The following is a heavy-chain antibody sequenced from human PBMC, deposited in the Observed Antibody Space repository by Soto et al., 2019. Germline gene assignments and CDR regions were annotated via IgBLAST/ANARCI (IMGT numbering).Heavy chain of an antibody. CDR3: AKGHIRYAGWFDP. Sequence: EVQLLESGGGLVQPGGSLRLSCAASGFMFSSYAMSWVRQAPGKGLEWVSTISGSGGSTYYADSVKGHFTISRDNYKNTLYLQMNSLRAEDTAVYYCAKGHIRYAGWFDPWGQGTLVTVSS. J-gene: IGHJ5*02. V-gene: IGHV3-23*01. D-gene: IGHD5-12*01. CDR1: GFMFSSYA. CDR2: ISGSGGST.